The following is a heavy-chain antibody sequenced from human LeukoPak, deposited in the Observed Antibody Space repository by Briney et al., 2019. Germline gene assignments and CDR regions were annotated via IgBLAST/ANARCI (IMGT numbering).Heavy chain of an antibody. V-gene: IGHV3-23*01. CDR3: AKAKSYYSNYDY. CDR1: GFTFSSYA. CDR2: ISGSGANT. Sequence: GGSLRLSCAASGFTFSSYAMSWVRQAPGKGLEWVSVISGSGANTYYADSVKGRLTISRDNSKNTLYLQVNSLRAEDTAVYYCAKAKSYYSNYDYWGQGTLVTVSS. D-gene: IGHD4-11*01. J-gene: IGHJ4*02.